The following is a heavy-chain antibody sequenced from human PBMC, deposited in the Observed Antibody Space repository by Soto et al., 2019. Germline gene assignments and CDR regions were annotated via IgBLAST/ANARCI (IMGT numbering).Heavy chain of an antibody. CDR3: AREGGIAVAGTSGDY. V-gene: IGHV3-73*02. CDR2: IRDKANSYAT. J-gene: IGHJ4*02. D-gene: IGHD6-19*01. Sequence: EVQLVESGGGLVQPGGSLKLSCAASGFTFSGSAMHWVRQASGKGLEWVGRIRDKANSYATAYTASVKGRFTISRDDSKNTAYLQMNSLKTEDTAVYYCAREGGIAVAGTSGDYWGQGTLVTVSS. CDR1: GFTFSGSA.